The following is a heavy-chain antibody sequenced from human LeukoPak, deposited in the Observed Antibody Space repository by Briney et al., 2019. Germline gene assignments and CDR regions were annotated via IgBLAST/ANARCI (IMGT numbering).Heavy chain of an antibody. Sequence: NPSEALSLTCAVYGGSFSGYYWSWIRQPPGKGLERIGEINHSGSTHYNPSLKSRVTISVDTSKNQFSLKLSSVTAADTAVYYCARALPRDTAMVPFDYWGQGTLVTVSS. CDR3: ARALPRDTAMVPFDY. V-gene: IGHV4-34*01. D-gene: IGHD5-18*01. CDR2: INHSGST. CDR1: GGSFSGYY. J-gene: IGHJ4*02.